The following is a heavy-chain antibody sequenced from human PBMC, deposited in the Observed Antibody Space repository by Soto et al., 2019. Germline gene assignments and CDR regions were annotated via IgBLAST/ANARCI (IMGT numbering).Heavy chain of an antibody. V-gene: IGHV4-59*08. J-gene: IGHJ5*02. CDR2: AYYGGAT. Sequence: VQLRESGPGLVKPSETLSLTCTVSGASIRGYYWSWIRQPPGKGLEWIGYAYYGGATHSNPSFQSRVTIDLDTSKNQFSLNLRSVTAADTAVYYCARRQVVPSGWFDPWGQGSLVTVSS. D-gene: IGHD2-2*01. CDR1: GASIRGYY. CDR3: ARRQVVPSGWFDP.